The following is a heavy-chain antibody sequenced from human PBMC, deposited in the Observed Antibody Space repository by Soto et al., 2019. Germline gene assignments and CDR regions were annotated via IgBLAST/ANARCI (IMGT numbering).Heavy chain of an antibody. D-gene: IGHD3-10*01. CDR3: ARGGGRYYGSGNPDY. CDR2: INPNSGGT. J-gene: IGHJ4*02. V-gene: IGHV1-2*04. Sequence: QVQLVQSGAEVKKPGASVKVSCKASGYTFTGYYMHWVRQAPGQGLEWMGWINPNSGGTNYAQKFQGWVTMTRDTSISTGYMELSRLRSDDTAVYYCARGGGRYYGSGNPDYWGQGTLVTVSS. CDR1: GYTFTGYY.